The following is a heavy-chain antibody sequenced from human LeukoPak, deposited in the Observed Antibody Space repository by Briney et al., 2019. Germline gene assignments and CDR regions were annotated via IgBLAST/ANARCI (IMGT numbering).Heavy chain of an antibody. D-gene: IGHD3-22*01. CDR1: GSSISSYY. Sequence: SETLSLTCTVSGSSISSYYWSWIRQPAGKGLEWIGRIYTSGSTNYNPSLKSRVTMSVDTSKNQFSLKLSSVTAADTAVYYCARDYYYDSSGYLGSIGAFDIWGQGTMVTVSS. CDR2: IYTSGST. J-gene: IGHJ3*02. V-gene: IGHV4-4*07. CDR3: ARDYYYDSSGYLGSIGAFDI.